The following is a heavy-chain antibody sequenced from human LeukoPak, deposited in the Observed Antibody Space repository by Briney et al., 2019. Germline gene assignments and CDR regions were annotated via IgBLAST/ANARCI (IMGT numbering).Heavy chain of an antibody. J-gene: IGHJ4*02. CDR2: ISSSSSYI. CDR1: GFTFSSYS. D-gene: IGHD2-2*01. V-gene: IGHV3-21*04. Sequence: GGSLRLSCAASGFTFSSYSMNWVRQAPGKGLEWVSSISSSSSYIYYADSVKGRFTISRDNSKNTLYLQMNSLRAEDTAVYYCAKSGGSVVPAANFDYWGQGTLVTVSS. CDR3: AKSGGSVVPAANFDY.